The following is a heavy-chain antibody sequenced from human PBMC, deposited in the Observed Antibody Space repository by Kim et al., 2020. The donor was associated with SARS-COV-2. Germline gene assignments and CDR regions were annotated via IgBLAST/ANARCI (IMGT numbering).Heavy chain of an antibody. D-gene: IGHD6-19*01. CDR2: IYPGDSNT. CDR1: GYSFTTYW. J-gene: IGHJ4*02. CDR3: ARQDHSSGWSYDY. Sequence: GESLKISCKGSGYSFTTYWIGWVRQMPGKGLEWMGIIYPGDSNTRYSPSFQGQVTISADKSISTAYLQWSSLKASDTAMYYCARQDHSSGWSYDYWGQGTLVTVSS. V-gene: IGHV5-51*01.